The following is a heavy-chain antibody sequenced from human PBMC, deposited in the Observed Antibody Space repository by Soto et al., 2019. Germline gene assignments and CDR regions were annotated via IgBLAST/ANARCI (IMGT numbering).Heavy chain of an antibody. Sequence: GGSLRLSCAASGFTFSSYAMSWVRQAPGKGLEWVSVVSGSESSTYYADSVKGRFTISRDNSKNTLYLQMNTLRADDTAVYYCAKGGTRYCSSGVCYSDWFDPWGQGTLVTVSS. CDR2: VSGSESST. D-gene: IGHD2-8*01. CDR1: GFTFSSYA. CDR3: AKGGTRYCSSGVCYSDWFDP. J-gene: IGHJ5*02. V-gene: IGHV3-23*01.